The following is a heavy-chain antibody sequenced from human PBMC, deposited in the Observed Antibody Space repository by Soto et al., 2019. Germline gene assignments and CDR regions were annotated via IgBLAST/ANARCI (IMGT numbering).Heavy chain of an antibody. Sequence: PGESLKISCKGSGYSFTSYWIGWVRQMPGKGLEWMGIIYPGDSDTRYSPSFQGQVTMTTDTSTSTAYMELRSLRSDDTAVYYCARRDSITYYYYMDVWGKGTTVTVSS. CDR2: IYPGDSDT. V-gene: IGHV5-51*01. CDR3: ARRDSITYYYYMDV. CDR1: GYSFTSYW. J-gene: IGHJ6*03.